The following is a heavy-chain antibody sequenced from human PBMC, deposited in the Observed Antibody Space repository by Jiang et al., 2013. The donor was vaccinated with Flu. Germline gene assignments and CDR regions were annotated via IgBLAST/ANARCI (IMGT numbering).Heavy chain of an antibody. CDR3: ARDRVVDQLSGYFDY. J-gene: IGHJ4*02. V-gene: IGHV1-69*04. CDR2: IIPILGIA. Sequence: GAEVKKPGSSVKVSCKASGGTFSSYTISWVRQAPGQGLEWMGRIIPILGIANYAQKFQGRVTITADKSTSTAYMELSSPRSEDTAVYYCARDRVVDQLSGYFDYWGQGTLVTVSS. D-gene: IGHD3-22*01. CDR1: GGTFSSYT.